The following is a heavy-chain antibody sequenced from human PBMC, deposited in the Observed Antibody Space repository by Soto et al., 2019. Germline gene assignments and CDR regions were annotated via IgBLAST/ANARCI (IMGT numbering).Heavy chain of an antibody. CDR2: IYNGGTT. V-gene: IGHV4-30-4*01. CDR3: ASPKIAFYNWVEP. CDR1: GGSINTVNYY. Sequence: SETLSLTCTVSGGSINTVNYYWSWIRQSPDKGLEWIGHIYNGGTTYNNPSLTSRVTISVDTSNNQFSLKLSSVSAADTAVYYCASPKIAFYNWVEPWGQGTLVTVSS. J-gene: IGHJ5*02. D-gene: IGHD3-3*02.